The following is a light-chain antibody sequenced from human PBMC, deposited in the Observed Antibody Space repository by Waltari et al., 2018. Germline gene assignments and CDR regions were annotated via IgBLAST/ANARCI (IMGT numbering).Light chain of an antibody. CDR2: EVS. Sequence: QSALTQPASVSGSPGQSITISCTGTSSDVGGYNYVSWYQRHPGKAPKLMIYEVSNRTSGVSNRFSGSKSGNTASLTISGLQAEDEADYYCSSYTSSSTQVVFGGGTKLTVL. V-gene: IGLV2-14*01. J-gene: IGLJ2*01. CDR3: SSYTSSSTQVV. CDR1: SSDVGGYNY.